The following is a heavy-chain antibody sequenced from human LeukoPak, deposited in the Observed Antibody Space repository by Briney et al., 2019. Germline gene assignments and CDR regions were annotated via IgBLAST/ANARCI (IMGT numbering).Heavy chain of an antibody. Sequence: SVKVSCKASGGTFNNYAISWVRQAPGQGLEWMGRIVPILGIANYAQEFQGRLIITADKATSSAYMELSSLRSEDTAVYYCARDQGDNSYGYYAIWYAFDVWGQGTVVTVSS. CDR3: ARDQGDNSYGYYAIWYAFDV. V-gene: IGHV1-69*04. CDR1: GGTFNNYA. J-gene: IGHJ3*01. D-gene: IGHD5-18*01. CDR2: IVPILGIA.